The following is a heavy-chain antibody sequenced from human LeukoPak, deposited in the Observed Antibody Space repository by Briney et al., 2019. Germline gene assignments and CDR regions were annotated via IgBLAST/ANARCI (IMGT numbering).Heavy chain of an antibody. CDR3: ARVAFDYDFWSSWGGSWFDP. V-gene: IGHV1-2*02. J-gene: IGHJ5*02. D-gene: IGHD3-3*01. CDR2: INPNSGGT. Sequence: ASVKVSCKASGYTFTGYYMHWVRQAPGQGLEWMGWINPNSGGTNYAQKFQGRVTMTRDTSISTAYMELSRLRSDDTAVYYCARVAFDYDFWSSWGGSWFDPWGQGTLVTVSS. CDR1: GYTFTGYY.